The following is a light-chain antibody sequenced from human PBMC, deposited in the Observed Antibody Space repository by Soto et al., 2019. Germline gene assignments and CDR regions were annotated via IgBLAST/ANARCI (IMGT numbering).Light chain of an antibody. CDR1: QVIGYY. CDR2: AAS. CDR3: QKYNGAPQA. Sequence: DIQMTQSPSSLSASVGDRVSITCRASQVIGYYLAWYQQKPGKVPKLLVYAASNLQVGVPSRFSGSGSGTDFTLTIRSLQPEDVATYYCQKYNGAPQAFGGGTKVE. J-gene: IGKJ4*01. V-gene: IGKV1-27*01.